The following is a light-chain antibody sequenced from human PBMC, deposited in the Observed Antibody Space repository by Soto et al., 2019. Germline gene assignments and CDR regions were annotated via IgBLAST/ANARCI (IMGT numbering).Light chain of an antibody. Sequence: EIVMTQSPATLSVSTGERATLSCRASQSVSSNLAWYQQKPGQAPRLLIYVASTRATGIPARFSGSGSGTEFTITISSLQSEDFEGFYFQQYKNWPQTFGQGTKVAIK. CDR2: VAS. J-gene: IGKJ1*01. CDR1: QSVSSN. CDR3: QQYKNWPQT. V-gene: IGKV3-15*01.